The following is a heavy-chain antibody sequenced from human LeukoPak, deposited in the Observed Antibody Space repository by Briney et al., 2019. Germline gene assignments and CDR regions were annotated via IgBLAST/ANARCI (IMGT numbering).Heavy chain of an antibody. CDR2: ISGSGGST. D-gene: IGHD6-19*01. CDR3: AKVVSGWYFADY. Sequence: GGSLRLSCAASGFTFSSYAMSWVRQAPGKGLEWVSAISGSGGSTYYADSVKGRFTISRDNSKNTLYLQMNSLRAEDTAVDYCAKVVSGWYFADYWGQGTLVTVSS. J-gene: IGHJ4*02. V-gene: IGHV3-23*01. CDR1: GFTFSSYA.